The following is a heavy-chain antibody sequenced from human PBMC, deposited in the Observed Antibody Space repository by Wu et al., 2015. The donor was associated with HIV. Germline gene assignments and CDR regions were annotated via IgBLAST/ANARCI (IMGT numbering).Heavy chain of an antibody. Sequence: QVQLVQSGAEVKKPGASVKVSCKASGYTFTSYDINWVRQATGQGLEWMGWMNPNSGNTGYAQKFQGRVTMTRNTSISTAYMELSSLRSEDTAVYYCARRGKGLCGSRFPFDYWGQGTLVTVSS. J-gene: IGHJ4*02. D-gene: IGHD1-26*01. CDR1: GYTFTSYD. CDR3: ARRGKGLCGSRFPFDY. CDR2: MNPNSGNT. V-gene: IGHV1-8*01.